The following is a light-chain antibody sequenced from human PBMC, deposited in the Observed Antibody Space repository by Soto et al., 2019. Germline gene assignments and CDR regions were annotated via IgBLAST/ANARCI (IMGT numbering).Light chain of an antibody. V-gene: IGLV2-14*01. Sequence: QSALTQPASVSGSLGQSITISCTGTTRDIAGYNYISRYQQLPGKAPKLMIYEVSNRPSGVSNRLSGSKSGNTASLTISGLQAEDETDYYCFSYTSSGTYVFGTGTKVTVL. CDR1: TRDIAGYNY. J-gene: IGLJ1*01. CDR2: EVS. CDR3: FSYTSSGTYV.